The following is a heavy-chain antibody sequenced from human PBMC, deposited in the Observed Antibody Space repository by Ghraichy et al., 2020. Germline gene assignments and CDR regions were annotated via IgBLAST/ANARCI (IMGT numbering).Heavy chain of an antibody. CDR3: SSGDTFDI. CDR1: GFIFGSHC. V-gene: IGHV3-7*03. J-gene: IGHJ3*02. D-gene: IGHD3-10*01. Sequence: GGSLRLSCAASGFIFGSHCMTWVRQAPGKGLEWVANINQDSREKYYVHSVKGRFTISRDNARNSLDLQMNNLSAEDTAVYYCSSGDTFDIWGRGTMVTVSS. CDR2: INQDSREK.